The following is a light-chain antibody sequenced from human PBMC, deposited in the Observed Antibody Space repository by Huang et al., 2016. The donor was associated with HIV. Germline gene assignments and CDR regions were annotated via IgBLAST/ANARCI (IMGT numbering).Light chain of an antibody. J-gene: IGKJ4*01. Sequence: DIQMTQSPSSLSASVGDSVTITCRASQTVTSYLPWYQQKPGNAPRLLIHSASKLQSGVPSRFSGGGSGTDFTLTITSLQPEDFAIYYCQQSYSPFPSFGGGTIVEMK. CDR1: QTVTSY. V-gene: IGKV1-39*01. CDR3: QQSYSPFPS. CDR2: SAS.